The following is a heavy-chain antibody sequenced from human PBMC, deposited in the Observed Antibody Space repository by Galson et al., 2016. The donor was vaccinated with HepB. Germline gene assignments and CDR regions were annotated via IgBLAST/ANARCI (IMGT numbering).Heavy chain of an antibody. Sequence: GGTTEYAAPVKGRFIISRDDSKNTLYLQMNSLETEDTAVHYCTTGLGPTGKNYWGQGTLVTVSS. CDR2: GGTT. J-gene: IGHJ4*02. D-gene: IGHD1-26*01. CDR3: TTGLGPTGKNY. V-gene: IGHV3-15*01.